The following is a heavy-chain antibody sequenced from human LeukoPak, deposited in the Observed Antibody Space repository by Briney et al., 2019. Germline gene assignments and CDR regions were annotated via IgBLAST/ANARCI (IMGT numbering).Heavy chain of an antibody. V-gene: IGHV3-23*01. CDR2: ISALGGST. D-gene: IGHD5-12*01. J-gene: IGHJ5*02. CDR3: AKDRGSSDYGISVRGRNCFDH. Sequence: GGSLRLSCAASGFTFSNYAMSWVRHAPGKGLEWVSGISALGGSTYYADSVKGRFTISRDSSKSTLYVQMNSLGAEDTAVYYCAKDRGSSDYGISVRGRNCFDHWGQGTLVTVSS. CDR1: GFTFSNYA.